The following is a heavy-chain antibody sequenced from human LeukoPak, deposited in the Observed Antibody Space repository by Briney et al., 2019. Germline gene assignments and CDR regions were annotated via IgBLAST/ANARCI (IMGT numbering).Heavy chain of an antibody. D-gene: IGHD6-19*01. Sequence: GASVKVSCKASGYTFTSYYTHWVRQAPGQGLEWMGIINPSGGSTSYAQKFQGRVTMTRDTSTSTVYMELSSLRSEDTAVYYCARDLGAVAGSPEIDYWGQGTLVTVSS. CDR1: GYTFTSYY. J-gene: IGHJ4*02. V-gene: IGHV1-46*01. CDR3: ARDLGAVAGSPEIDY. CDR2: INPSGGST.